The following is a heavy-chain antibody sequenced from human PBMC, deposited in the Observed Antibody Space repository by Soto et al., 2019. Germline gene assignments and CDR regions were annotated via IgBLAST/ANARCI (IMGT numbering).Heavy chain of an antibody. J-gene: IGHJ5*02. CDR1: VGSVSGDDW. CDR3: ARGSGWRVDP. V-gene: IGHV4-4*02. CDR2: IYQSGTT. D-gene: IGHD2-15*01. Sequence: QVQLQESGPGLVKPSETLSLTCAVSVGSVSGDDWWSWVRQPPEKGLEWFGEIYQSGTTNYTPSLNRRVTISLDKSKNQLSLKLTSLTAADTAVYYCARGSGWRVDPWGQGTLVTVSS.